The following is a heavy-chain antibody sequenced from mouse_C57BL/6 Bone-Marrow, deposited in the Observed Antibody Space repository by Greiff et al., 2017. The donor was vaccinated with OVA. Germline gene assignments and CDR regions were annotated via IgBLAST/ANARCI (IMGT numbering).Heavy chain of an antibody. CDR2: ISSGGSYT. CDR1: GFTFSSYG. Sequence: DVKLVESGGDLVKPGGSLKLSCAASGFTFSSYGMSWVRPTPDKRLAWVATISSGGSYTYYPDRVKGRFTISRDNAKNTLYLQMSSLKSEDTAMYYCASAFDYWGQGTTLTVSS. J-gene: IGHJ2*01. CDR3: ASAFDY. V-gene: IGHV5-6*02.